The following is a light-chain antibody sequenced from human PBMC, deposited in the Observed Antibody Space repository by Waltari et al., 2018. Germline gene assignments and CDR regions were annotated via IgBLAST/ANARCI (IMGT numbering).Light chain of an antibody. V-gene: IGKV4-1*01. CDR1: QSVLYSANNKNY. CDR3: HQYYSNPYT. J-gene: IGKJ2*01. CDR2: WAS. Sequence: DIVMTQSPDSLALSLGERPPINSNSRQSVLYSANNKNYLAWYHQRAGQPPKLIFYWASTRESGVTDRFSGSGSGTDFTLTISSLQAEDVAVYYCHQYYSNPYTFGQGTKLEIK.